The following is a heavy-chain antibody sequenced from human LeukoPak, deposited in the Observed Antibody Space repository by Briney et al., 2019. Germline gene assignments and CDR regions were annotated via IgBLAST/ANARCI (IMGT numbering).Heavy chain of an antibody. CDR2: ISYDGSNK. Sequence: PGRSLRLSCAASGFTFSSYAMHWVRQAPGKGLEWVAVISYDGSNKYYADSVKGRFTISRDNSKNTLYLQMNSLRAEDTAVYYCVWLRPPVRPMVRGDDAFDIWGQGTMVTVSS. CDR3: VWLRPPVRPMVRGDDAFDI. J-gene: IGHJ3*02. CDR1: GFTFSSYA. V-gene: IGHV3-30-3*01. D-gene: IGHD3-10*01.